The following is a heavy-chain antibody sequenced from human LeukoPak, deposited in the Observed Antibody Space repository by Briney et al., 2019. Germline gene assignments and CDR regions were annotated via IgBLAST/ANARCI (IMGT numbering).Heavy chain of an antibody. CDR1: GYTFTGYY. D-gene: IGHD2-2*02. CDR3: ARGAAILYYYMDV. CDR2: INPNSGGT. Sequence: GAPVKVSCKASGYTFTGYYMHWVRQAPGQGLEWMGWINPNSGGTNYAQKFQGRVTMTRDTSISTAYMELSRLRSADTAGYYCARGAAILYYYMDVWGKGTTVTVSS. V-gene: IGHV1-2*02. J-gene: IGHJ6*03.